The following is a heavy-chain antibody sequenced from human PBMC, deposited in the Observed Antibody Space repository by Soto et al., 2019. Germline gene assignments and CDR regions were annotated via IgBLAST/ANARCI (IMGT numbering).Heavy chain of an antibody. CDR3: AKGRFDVVTISPFDH. CDR1: GFTFSSFG. V-gene: IGHV3-30*18. Sequence: SCAASGFTFSSFGMHCVLQSPFKWLDWVAVISYDGTEEKYADSVKGRATVSRDNSKNTVYLQMNRLRGDDSAIYYCAKGRFDVVTISPFDHWGQGTLVTVSS. J-gene: IGHJ4*01. D-gene: IGHD3-3*02. CDR2: ISYDGTEE.